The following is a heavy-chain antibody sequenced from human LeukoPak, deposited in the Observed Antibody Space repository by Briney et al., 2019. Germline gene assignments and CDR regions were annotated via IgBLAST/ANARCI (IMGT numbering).Heavy chain of an antibody. Sequence: GGSLRLSCAASRFTFSDYWMSWVRQAPGKGPEWVAYIKRDGGDIYYVDSVKGRFIISRDNAKNSLYLQMNSLRAEDTAVYYCARDPDYRGSQPHGYFDYWGQGTLVTVSS. D-gene: IGHD3-16*01. J-gene: IGHJ4*02. CDR3: ARDPDYRGSQPHGYFDY. V-gene: IGHV3-7*01. CDR1: RFTFSDYW. CDR2: IKRDGGDI.